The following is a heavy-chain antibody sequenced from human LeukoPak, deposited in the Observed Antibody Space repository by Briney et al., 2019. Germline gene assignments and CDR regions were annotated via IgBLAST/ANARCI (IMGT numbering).Heavy chain of an antibody. CDR3: ARVAYSGYDYNWVDP. CDR1: GFTFSSYA. D-gene: IGHD5-12*01. V-gene: IGHV3-30*01. J-gene: IGHJ5*02. CDR2: ISYDGSNK. Sequence: GGSLRLSCAASGFTFSSYAMHWVRQAPGKGLEWVAVISYDGSNKYYADSVKGRFTISRDNSKNTLYLQMNSLRAEDTAVYYCARVAYSGYDYNWVDPWGQGTLVTVSS.